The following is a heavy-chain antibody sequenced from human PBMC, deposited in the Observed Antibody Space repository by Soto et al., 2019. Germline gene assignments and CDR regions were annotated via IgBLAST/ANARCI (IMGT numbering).Heavy chain of an antibody. V-gene: IGHV1-69*12. D-gene: IGHD2-15*01. CDR1: GRTFSSYA. Sequence: QVQLVQSGAEVKKPGSSLKVSCKSSGRTFSSYAISWVRQAPGQGLEWLGGIIPIFNKVNYAQKSQGRVTLTADDSTSTAYMELSSLRSDDTAVYYCARATTRLCSGDNCYSGLDSWGQGTLVIVSS. J-gene: IGHJ4*02. CDR2: IIPIFNKV. CDR3: ARATTRLCSGDNCYSGLDS.